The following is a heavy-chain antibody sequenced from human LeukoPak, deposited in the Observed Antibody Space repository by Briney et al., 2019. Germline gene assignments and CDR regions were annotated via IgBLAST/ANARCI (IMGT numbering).Heavy chain of an antibody. J-gene: IGHJ4*02. CDR2: IYSGGST. CDR1: GFTVSSNY. CDR3: ARAREESGWYQREFDY. Sequence: PGGSLRLSCAASGFTVSSNYMSWVRQAPGKGLEWVSVIYSGGSTYYADSVKGRFTISRDNSKNTLYLQMNSLRAEDTAVYYCARAREESGWYQREFDYWGQGTLVTVSS. V-gene: IGHV3-66*01. D-gene: IGHD6-19*01.